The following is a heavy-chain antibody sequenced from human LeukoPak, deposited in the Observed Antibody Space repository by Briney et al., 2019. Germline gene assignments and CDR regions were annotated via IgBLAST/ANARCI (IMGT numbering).Heavy chain of an antibody. CDR2: INHSGST. Sequence: SETLSLTCAVYGGSFSGYYWSWIRQPPGKGLEWIGEINHSGSTNYNPSLKSRVTISVDTSKNQFSLNLSSVTAADTAVYYCARVTEYHYSYMDVWGKGTTVTISS. V-gene: IGHV4-34*01. D-gene: IGHD2/OR15-2a*01. CDR3: ARVTEYHYSYMDV. CDR1: GGSFSGYY. J-gene: IGHJ6*03.